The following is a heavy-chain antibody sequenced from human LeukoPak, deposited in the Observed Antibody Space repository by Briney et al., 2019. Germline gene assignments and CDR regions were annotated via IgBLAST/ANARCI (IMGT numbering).Heavy chain of an antibody. CDR2: IKSKTDGGTT. Sequence: GGSLRLSCAASGFTFSNAWMSWVRQAPGKGLEWVGHIKSKTDGGTTDYAAPVKGRFTISRDDSKNTAYLQMNSLKTEDTAVYYCTRYSNYGLDYWGQGTLVTVSS. D-gene: IGHD4-11*01. CDR1: GFTFSNAW. CDR3: TRYSNYGLDY. V-gene: IGHV3-15*01. J-gene: IGHJ4*02.